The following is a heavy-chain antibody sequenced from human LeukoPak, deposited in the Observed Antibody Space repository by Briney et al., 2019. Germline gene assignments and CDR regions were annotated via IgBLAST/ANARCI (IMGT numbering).Heavy chain of an antibody. CDR1: GYTFTTYT. J-gene: IGHJ6*03. CDR3: ARVGGYCSSTSCYKGDYYYMDV. D-gene: IGHD2-2*02. CDR2: IIPIFGTA. Sequence: SVKVSCKASGYTFTTYTMHWVRQAPGQRLEWMGGIIPIFGTANYAQKFQGRVTITTDESTSTAYMELSSLRSEDTAVYYCARVGGYCSSTSCYKGDYYYMDVWGKGTTVTVSS. V-gene: IGHV1-69*05.